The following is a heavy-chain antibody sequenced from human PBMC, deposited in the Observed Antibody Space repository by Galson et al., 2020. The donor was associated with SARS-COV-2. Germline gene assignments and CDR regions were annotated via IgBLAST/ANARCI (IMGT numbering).Heavy chain of an antibody. CDR1: GFTFSNAW. D-gene: IGHD3-16*02. V-gene: IGHV3-15*01. CDR2: IKSKTDGGTT. J-gene: IGHJ4*02. CDR3: TTDRYYDYVWGSYRYEDY. Sequence: GESLKISCAASGFTFSNAWMSWVRQAPGKGLEWVGRIKSKTDGGTTDYAAPVKGRFTISRDDSKNTLYLQMNSLKTEDTAVYYCTTDRYYDYVWGSYRYEDYWGQGTLVTVSS.